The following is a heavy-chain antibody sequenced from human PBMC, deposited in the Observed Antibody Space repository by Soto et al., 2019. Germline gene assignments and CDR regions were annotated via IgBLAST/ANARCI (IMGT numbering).Heavy chain of an antibody. J-gene: IGHJ3*02. CDR1: GFTFSSYW. CDR2: INSDGSST. D-gene: IGHD3-16*02. Sequence: EVQLVESGGGLVQPGGSLRLSCAASGFTFSSYWMHWVRQAPGKGLVWVSRINSDGSSTSYADSVKGRFTISRDNAKNTLYLPMNSLRAEDTAVYYCAREPMITFGGVIGDDAFDIWGQGTMVTVSS. CDR3: AREPMITFGGVIGDDAFDI. V-gene: IGHV3-74*01.